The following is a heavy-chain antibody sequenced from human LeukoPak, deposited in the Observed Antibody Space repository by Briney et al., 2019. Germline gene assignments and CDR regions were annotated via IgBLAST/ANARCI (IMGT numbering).Heavy chain of an antibody. V-gene: IGHV3-30*02. CDR1: GFPFSSYG. D-gene: IGHD4-17*01. CDR3: ARVPHYGDYGNWFDP. Sequence: PGGSLRLSCAASGFPFSSYGMHWVRQAPGKGLEWVAFMRYDGSNKYYADSVKGRFTISRDNAKNSLYLQMNSLRAEDTAVYYCARVPHYGDYGNWFDPWGQGTLVTVSS. CDR2: MRYDGSNK. J-gene: IGHJ5*02.